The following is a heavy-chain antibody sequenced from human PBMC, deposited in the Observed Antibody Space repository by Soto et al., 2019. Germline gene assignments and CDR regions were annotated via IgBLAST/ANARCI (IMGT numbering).Heavy chain of an antibody. Sequence: QVQLQESGPGLVKPSQTLSLTCTVSGGSISSGGYYWSWIRQHPGKGLEWIGYIYYSGSTYYNPSLKSRVTISVDTSKNQFSLKLSSVTAADTAVYYCARDFHSYPLNYYGMDVWGQGTTVTVSS. V-gene: IGHV4-31*03. J-gene: IGHJ6*02. CDR1: GGSISSGGYY. CDR3: ARDFHSYPLNYYGMDV. D-gene: IGHD3-10*01. CDR2: IYYSGST.